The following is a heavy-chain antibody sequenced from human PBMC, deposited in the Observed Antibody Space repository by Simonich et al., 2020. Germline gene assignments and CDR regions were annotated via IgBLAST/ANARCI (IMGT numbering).Heavy chain of an antibody. CDR2: ISYDGSNK. J-gene: IGHJ3*02. CDR3: AREDLTGDAFDI. CDR1: GFTFSSYA. D-gene: IGHD7-27*01. V-gene: IGHV3-30*07. Sequence: QVQLVESGGGVVQPGRSLRLSCAASGFTFSSYAMHWVRQAPGKGQEWVAVISYDGSNKYYADSVKGRFTISRDNSKNTLYLQMNSPRAEDTAVYYCAREDLTGDAFDIWGQGTMVTVSS.